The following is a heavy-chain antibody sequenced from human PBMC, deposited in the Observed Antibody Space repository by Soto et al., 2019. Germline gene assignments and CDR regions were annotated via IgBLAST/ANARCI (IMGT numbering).Heavy chain of an antibody. Sequence: QVQLVQSGAEVKKPGSSVKVSCTASGGTFSSYTINWVRQAPGQGLEWIGRIIPALGVANYAHNFQGRATITGDGFTSTAYRDLTSLRSEDPAVYYCARGNYGTNSGWFAPGGQGTLVTVSS. CDR1: GGTFSSYT. D-gene: IGHD4-17*01. CDR3: ARGNYGTNSGWFAP. CDR2: IIPALGVA. J-gene: IGHJ5*02. V-gene: IGHV1-69*02.